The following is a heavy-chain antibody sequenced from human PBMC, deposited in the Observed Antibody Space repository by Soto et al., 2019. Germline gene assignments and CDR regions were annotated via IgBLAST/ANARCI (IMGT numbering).Heavy chain of an antibody. V-gene: IGHV4-59*01. D-gene: IGHD2-15*01. Sequence: QVQLQESGPGLVKPSETLSLTSSVSGGSFSSYSWSWIRQPPGKGLAWLGYMFASGSVAYNPSLNRRVTLSVVTCRNQYSLTLRSVTAADTAVNYCAVQPGYCSGGYCYPAHALDGWCQGRMVTVSS. CDR2: MFASGSV. J-gene: IGHJ3*01. CDR3: AVQPGYCSGGYCYPAHALDG. CDR1: GGSFSSYS.